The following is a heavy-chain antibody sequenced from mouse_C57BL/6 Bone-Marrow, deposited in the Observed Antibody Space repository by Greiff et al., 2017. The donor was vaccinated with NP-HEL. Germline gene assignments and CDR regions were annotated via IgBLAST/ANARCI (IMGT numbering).Heavy chain of an antibody. D-gene: IGHD4-1*01. CDR3: ANWDGAWFAY. CDR1: GFSLTSYG. J-gene: IGHJ3*01. V-gene: IGHV2-5*01. Sequence: VQGVESGPGLVQPSQSLSITCTVSGFSLTSYGVHWVRQSPGKGLEWLGVIWRGGSTDYNAAFMSRLSIPKDNSKSQVFFKMNSLQADDTAIYYCANWDGAWFAYWGQGTLVTVSA. CDR2: IWRGGST.